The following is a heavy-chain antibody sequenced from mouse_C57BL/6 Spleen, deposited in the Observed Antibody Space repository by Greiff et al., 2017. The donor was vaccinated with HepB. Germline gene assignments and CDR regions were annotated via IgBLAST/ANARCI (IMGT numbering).Heavy chain of an antibody. Sequence: VKLQQSGAELMKPGASVKLSCKATGYTFTGYWIEWVKQRPGHGLEWIGEILPGSGSTNYNEKFKGKATFTADTSSNTAYMQLSSLTTEDSAIYYCAREERQLRDGPFAYWGQGTLVTVSA. CDR3: AREERQLRDGPFAY. CDR1: GYTFTGYW. J-gene: IGHJ3*01. D-gene: IGHD3-2*02. CDR2: ILPGSGST. V-gene: IGHV1-9*01.